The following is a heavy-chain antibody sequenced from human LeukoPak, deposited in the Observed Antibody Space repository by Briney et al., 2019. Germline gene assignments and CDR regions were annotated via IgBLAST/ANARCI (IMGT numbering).Heavy chain of an antibody. CDR2: IYSDNT. J-gene: IGHJ4*02. CDR1: GFTVSSNS. Sequence: GRSLRLSCTVSGFTVSSNSMSWVRQAPGKGLEWVSFIYSDNTHYSDSVKGRFTISRDNAKNSLYLQMNSLRAEDTAVYYCARSLVLWFDPFDYWGQGTLVTVSS. V-gene: IGHV3-53*01. D-gene: IGHD3-10*01. CDR3: ARSLVLWFDPFDY.